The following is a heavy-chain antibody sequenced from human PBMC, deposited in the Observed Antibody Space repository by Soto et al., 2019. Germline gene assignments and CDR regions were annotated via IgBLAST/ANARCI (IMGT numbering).Heavy chain of an antibody. Sequence: EVHLLESGGGPVQPGGSLRLSCAASGFTFTSYAMSWVRQAAGKGLEWVSTLSGSGDSTYYADSVKGRFIISRDNLKNTLHLQMNSLRADDTAVYYCAKGSSWDNYFYYGLDVWGQGTTVTVSS. V-gene: IGHV3-23*01. CDR2: LSGSGDST. J-gene: IGHJ6*02. CDR3: AKGSSWDNYFYYGLDV. D-gene: IGHD6-13*01. CDR1: GFTFTSYA.